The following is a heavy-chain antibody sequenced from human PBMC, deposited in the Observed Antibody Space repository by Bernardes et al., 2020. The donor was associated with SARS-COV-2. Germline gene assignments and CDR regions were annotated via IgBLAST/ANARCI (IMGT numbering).Heavy chain of an antibody. Sequence: SQTLSLTCAISGDSFSNTNVAWNWVRQSPSRGLEWLGTTYYRTYSTSRWYNDYAASVKGRIAINPDTSKNQFSLHLNSVTPDDAAVYYCARRSGGWYYFDSWGQGTLVSVSS. CDR3: ARRSGGWYYFDS. CDR1: GDSFSNTNVA. D-gene: IGHD6-13*01. CDR2: TYYRTYSTSRWYN. V-gene: IGHV6-1*01. J-gene: IGHJ4*02.